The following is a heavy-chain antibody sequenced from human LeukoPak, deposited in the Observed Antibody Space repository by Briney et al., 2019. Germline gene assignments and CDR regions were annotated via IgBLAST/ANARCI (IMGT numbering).Heavy chain of an antibody. J-gene: IGHJ3*02. Sequence: GGSLRLSCPASAFAFSNYVMSWARQAPGKGLEWVSTISASGERTYHADSVRGRFTISRDNSKNTLHLQMNSLRADDTAVYYCAKAGPGTMTFDAFDIWGQGTVVTVSS. CDR2: ISASGERT. V-gene: IGHV3-23*01. CDR3: AKAGPGTMTFDAFDI. CDR1: AFAFSNYV. D-gene: IGHD3-22*01.